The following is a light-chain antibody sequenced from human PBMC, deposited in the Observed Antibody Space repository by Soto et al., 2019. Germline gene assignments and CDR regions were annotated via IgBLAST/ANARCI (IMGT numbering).Light chain of an antibody. CDR1: QGVGGW. Sequence: IQMTQSPSSVSASVGDRVTMTCRASQGVGGWLAWYHQKPGKVPKLLIYATSSLHSGVPSRFSGSGSGTDFTLSISSLQPEDFATYYCQQTHSLPLSFGPGTKVDIK. CDR2: ATS. V-gene: IGKV1-12*01. CDR3: QQTHSLPLS. J-gene: IGKJ3*01.